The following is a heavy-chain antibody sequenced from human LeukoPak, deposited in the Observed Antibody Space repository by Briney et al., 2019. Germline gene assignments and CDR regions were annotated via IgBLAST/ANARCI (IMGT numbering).Heavy chain of an antibody. D-gene: IGHD6-19*01. V-gene: IGHV4-4*07. J-gene: IGHJ4*02. Sequence: PSETLSLTCTVSGGSISSYHWSWIRQPAGKGLEWIGRIYTSGSTNYNPSLKRRVTISVDKSENQFSLKLSSVTAADTAVYYCARDGAVAGTVDYWGQGTLVTVSS. CDR1: GGSISSYH. CDR2: IYTSGST. CDR3: ARDGAVAGTVDY.